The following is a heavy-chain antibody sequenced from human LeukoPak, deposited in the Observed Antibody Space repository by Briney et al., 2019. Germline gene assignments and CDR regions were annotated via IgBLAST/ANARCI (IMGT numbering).Heavy chain of an antibody. D-gene: IGHD3-16*01. V-gene: IGHV3-7*01. CDR3: ARYDVGALDY. CDR2: MKQDGREK. Sequence: PGGSLRLSCAASGFTFSAYWMAWVRQAPGKGLEWVANMKQDGREKHYVDSVKGRFTISRDNARNSLYLQMNSLRAEDSAVYYCARYDVGALDYWGQGTLVTVSS. J-gene: IGHJ4*02. CDR1: GFTFSAYW.